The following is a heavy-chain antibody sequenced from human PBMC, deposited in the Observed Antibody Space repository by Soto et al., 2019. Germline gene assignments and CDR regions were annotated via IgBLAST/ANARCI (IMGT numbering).Heavy chain of an antibody. CDR1: GYSFTNYG. Sequence: GESLKISCKGSGYSFTNYGISWVRQMPGKGLEWMGRIDPSDSYTSYSPSFQGHVTISRDKSISTAYLQWSSLKASDTAMYYCARHVIGDSTWSSGYWGQGTLVTVSS. CDR2: IDPSDSYT. D-gene: IGHD6-13*01. CDR3: ARHVIGDSTWSSGY. J-gene: IGHJ4*02. V-gene: IGHV5-10-1*01.